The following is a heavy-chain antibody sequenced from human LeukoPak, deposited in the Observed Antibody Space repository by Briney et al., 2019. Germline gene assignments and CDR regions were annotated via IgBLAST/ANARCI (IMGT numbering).Heavy chain of an antibody. J-gene: IGHJ6*01. CDR1: GFTLSSYG. Sequence: PGGSLRLSCAASGFTLSSYGMHWARQAPGKGLEWVAVITYDGSNKYYADSVRGRFTISRDNSKKTLYLHMNRLRDENTAVYYCARDLHCSSTSCYLMKFYYIYGMDVWGQGATVTVSS. CDR2: ITYDGSNK. V-gene: IGHV3-30*03. D-gene: IGHD2-2*01. CDR3: ARDLHCSSTSCYLMKFYYIYGMDV.